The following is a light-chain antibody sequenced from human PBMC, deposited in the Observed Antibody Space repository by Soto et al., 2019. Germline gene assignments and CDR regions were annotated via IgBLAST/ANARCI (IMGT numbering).Light chain of an antibody. Sequence: QAVVTQEPSLTVSPGGTVTLTCGSNTGAVTTGHYPYWFQQKPGQAPRTLIYDTNNKHSWTPARFSGSLLGGKAALTLSGAQPEDEADYYCLLSYRGAGVFGRGTKVTVL. V-gene: IGLV7-46*01. CDR2: DTN. J-gene: IGLJ2*01. CDR3: LLSYRGAGV. CDR1: TGAVTTGHY.